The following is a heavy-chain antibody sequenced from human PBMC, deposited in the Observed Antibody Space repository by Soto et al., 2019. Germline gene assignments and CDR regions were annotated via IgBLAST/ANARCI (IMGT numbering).Heavy chain of an antibody. CDR1: GFTFSSYA. D-gene: IGHD6-13*01. CDR3: ARRGSSWYFGY. Sequence: EVQLLESGGGLVQPGGSLRLSCAASGFTFSSYAMNWVRQAPGKGLEWVSVISGSDGSTYYADSVKGRFTISRDNSKNTLKLQMNSLRAGDTAVYYCARRGSSWYFGYWGQGTLVTVSS. J-gene: IGHJ4*02. CDR2: ISGSDGST. V-gene: IGHV3-23*01.